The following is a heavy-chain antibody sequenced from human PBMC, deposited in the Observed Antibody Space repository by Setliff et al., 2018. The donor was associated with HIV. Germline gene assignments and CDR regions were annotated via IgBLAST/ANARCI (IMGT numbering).Heavy chain of an antibody. D-gene: IGHD3-9*01. V-gene: IGHV4-39*01. J-gene: IGHJ6*03. Sequence: SETLSLTCTVSGGSISGGSSGSSNYYWGWIRQPPGKGLEWIGSIYFSGSTYYNPSLESRVTISMDTSKNQFSLKLTSVTAADTAVYYCARHPRHYNILTGYRYYYMDVWGKGTTVTVSS. CDR1: GGSSGSSNYY. CDR2: IYFSGST. CDR3: ARHPRHYNILTGYRYYYMDV.